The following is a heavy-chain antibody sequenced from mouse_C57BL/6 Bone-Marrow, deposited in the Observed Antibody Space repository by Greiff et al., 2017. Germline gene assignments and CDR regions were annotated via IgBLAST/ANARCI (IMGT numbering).Heavy chain of an antibody. CDR3: TTGFRIITTVSYYAMDY. Sequence: EVKLQESGAELVRPGASVKLSCTASGFNIKDDYMHWVKQRPEQGLEWIGWIDPENGDTEYASKFQGKATITADTSSNTAYLQLSSLTSEDTAVYYCTTGFRIITTVSYYAMDYWGQGTSVTVSS. CDR1: GFNIKDDY. D-gene: IGHD1-1*01. V-gene: IGHV14-4*01. CDR2: IDPENGDT. J-gene: IGHJ4*01.